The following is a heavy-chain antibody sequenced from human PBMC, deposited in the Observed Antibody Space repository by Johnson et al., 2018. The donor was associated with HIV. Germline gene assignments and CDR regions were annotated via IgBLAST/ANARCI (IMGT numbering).Heavy chain of an antibody. D-gene: IGHD3-9*01. CDR2: IRYDGSNK. V-gene: IGHV3-30*02. CDR1: GFTFSSYG. Sequence: QVQLVESGGGVVRPGRSLRLSCAASGFTFSSYGMHWVRQAPGKGLEWVAVIRYDGSNKYYADSVKGRFTISRDNSKNTLYLQMNSLRAEDTAVYYCAKDTIAGVKGDSLIWGQGTMVTVSS. J-gene: IGHJ3*02. CDR3: AKDTIAGVKGDSLI.